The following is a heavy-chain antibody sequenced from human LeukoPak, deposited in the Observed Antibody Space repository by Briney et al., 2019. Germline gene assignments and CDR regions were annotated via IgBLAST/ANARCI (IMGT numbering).Heavy chain of an antibody. V-gene: IGHV4-34*01. J-gene: IGHJ5*02. CDR3: ARGLPYNWNAGWFDP. Sequence: SETLSLTCAVYGGSFSGYYWSWIRQPPGKGLEWIGEINHSGSTNYSPSLKSRVTISVDTSKSQFSLKLSSLTAADTAVYYCARGLPYNWNAGWFDPWGQGTLVTVSS. CDR2: INHSGST. D-gene: IGHD1-1*01. CDR1: GGSFSGYY.